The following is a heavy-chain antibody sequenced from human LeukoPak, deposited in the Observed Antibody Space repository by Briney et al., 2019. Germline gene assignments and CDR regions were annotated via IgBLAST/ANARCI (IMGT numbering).Heavy chain of an antibody. CDR1: GFTFSRYW. D-gene: IGHD6-19*01. V-gene: IGHV3-7*01. CDR3: AREAIAVAGTHFDY. CDR2: IKQDGSEK. J-gene: IGHJ4*02. Sequence: GGSLRLSCAASGFTFSRYWMRWFRQAPGKGLEWVANIKQDGSEKYYVDSVKGRFTISRDNAKNSLYLQMNSLRAEDTAVYYCAREAIAVAGTHFDYWGQGTLVTVSS.